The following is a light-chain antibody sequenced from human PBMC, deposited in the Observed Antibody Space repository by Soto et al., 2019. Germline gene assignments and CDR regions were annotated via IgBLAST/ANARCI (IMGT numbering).Light chain of an antibody. V-gene: IGKV3-15*01. CDR2: GAS. CDR3: QYSRT. J-gene: IGKJ2*01. Sequence: EIVMTQSPATLSVSPGERATLSCRASQSVSSNLAWYQQKPGQAPRLLIYGASTRATGIPARFSGSGSGTEFTLTLSSLQAEDFAVYYCQYSRTFGQGTKLEIK. CDR1: QSVSSN.